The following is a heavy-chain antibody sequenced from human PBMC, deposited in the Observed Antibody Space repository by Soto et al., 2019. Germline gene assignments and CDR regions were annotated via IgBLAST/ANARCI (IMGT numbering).Heavy chain of an antibody. V-gene: IGHV1-3*01. CDR2: INAGNGNT. D-gene: IGHD3-3*02. Sequence: ASVKVSCKASGYTFTSYAMHWVRQAPGQRLEWMGWINAGNGNTKYSQKFQGRVTITRDTSASTAYMELSSLRSEDTAVYYCARAWDDSRSIPSPSKWFDPWGQGTLVTV. CDR3: ARAWDDSRSIPSPSKWFDP. CDR1: GYTFTSYA. J-gene: IGHJ5*02.